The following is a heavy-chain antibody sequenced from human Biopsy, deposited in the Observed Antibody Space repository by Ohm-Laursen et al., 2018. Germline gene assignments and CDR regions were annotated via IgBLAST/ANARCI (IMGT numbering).Heavy chain of an antibody. V-gene: IGHV1-69*13. D-gene: IGHD3-22*01. CDR1: GGTLSIYA. CDR2: IIAPSGTT. J-gene: IGHJ6*02. Sequence: SVKVSCKASGGTLSIYAMSWVRQAPGQGLEWMGGIIAPSGTTNNAQKFQGRLSITADESATSVYMELSSLTSEDTAVYYCASTGTYYHDSSRCYIYCLDLWGQGSTVTVFS. CDR3: ASTGTYYHDSSRCYIYCLDL.